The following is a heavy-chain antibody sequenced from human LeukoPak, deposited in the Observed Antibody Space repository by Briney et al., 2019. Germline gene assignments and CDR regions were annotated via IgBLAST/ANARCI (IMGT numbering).Heavy chain of an antibody. CDR3: ARALGSPLDY. CDR2: ISSNGGST. CDR1: GFTFSSYA. V-gene: IGHV3-64D*09. Sequence: GGSLRLSCSASGFTFSSYAMHWVRQAPGKGLEYVSAISSNGGSTYYADSVKGRFTISRDNSKNTLYLQMSSLRAEDTAVYYCARALGSPLDYWGQGTLVTVSS. D-gene: IGHD1-26*01. J-gene: IGHJ4*02.